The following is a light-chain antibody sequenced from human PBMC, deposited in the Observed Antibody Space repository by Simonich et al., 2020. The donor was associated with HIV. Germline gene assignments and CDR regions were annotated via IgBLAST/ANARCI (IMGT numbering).Light chain of an antibody. CDR3: CSYAGSSTYV. Sequence: QSALTQPASVSGSPGQSITISCTGTSSDVVSYNLVSWYQHHPGKAPKPMIYEGSKRPSGVSNRLSGSKSGNTASLTISGLQAEDEADYYGCSYAGSSTYVFGGGTKLTVL. V-gene: IGLV2-23*01. CDR2: EGS. CDR1: SSDVVSYNL. J-gene: IGLJ3*02.